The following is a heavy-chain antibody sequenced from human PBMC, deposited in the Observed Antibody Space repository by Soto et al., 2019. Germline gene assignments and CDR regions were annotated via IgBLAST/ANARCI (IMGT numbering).Heavy chain of an antibody. V-gene: IGHV1-3*01. J-gene: IGHJ3*02. CDR1: GYTFTSYA. Sequence: ASVKVSCKASGYTFTSYAMHWVRQAPGQRLEWMGWINAGNGNTKYSQKFQGRVTITRDTSASTAYMELSSLRSEDTAVYYCARDWGDYIRFDAFDIWGQGTMVTVSS. D-gene: IGHD4-17*01. CDR2: INAGNGNT. CDR3: ARDWGDYIRFDAFDI.